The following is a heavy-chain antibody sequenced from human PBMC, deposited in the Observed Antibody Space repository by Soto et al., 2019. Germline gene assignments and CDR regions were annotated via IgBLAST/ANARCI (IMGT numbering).Heavy chain of an antibody. CDR3: AKEVRGYRYGPEDY. CDR2: ISGSGGST. CDR1: GFTFSSSS. Sequence: GGSLRLSCAASGFTFSSSSMSWVRQAPGKGLEWVSAISGSGGSTYYADSVKGRFTISRDNSKNTLYLQMNSLRAEDTAVYYCAKEVRGYRYGPEDYWGQGTLVTVSS. V-gene: IGHV3-23*01. D-gene: IGHD5-18*01. J-gene: IGHJ4*02.